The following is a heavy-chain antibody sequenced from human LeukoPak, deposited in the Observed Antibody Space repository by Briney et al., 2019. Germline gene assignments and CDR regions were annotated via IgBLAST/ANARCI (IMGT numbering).Heavy chain of an antibody. Sequence: GGSLRLSCAASGFTFSTFWMSWVRQVPGKGLEWVANIKQDGSEKFYVDSVKGRFTISRDNAKNSLYLQLNSLRAEDTAVYYCAKDVVSDGYNYFDYWGQGTLVTVSS. J-gene: IGHJ4*02. V-gene: IGHV3-7*05. CDR1: GFTFSTFW. CDR3: AKDVVSDGYNYFDY. D-gene: IGHD5-24*01. CDR2: IKQDGSEK.